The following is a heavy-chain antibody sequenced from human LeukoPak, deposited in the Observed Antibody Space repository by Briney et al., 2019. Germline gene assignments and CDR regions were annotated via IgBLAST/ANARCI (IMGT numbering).Heavy chain of an antibody. CDR3: ARLGGDFWSGWKSYYYYYGMDV. Sequence: SETLSLTCTVSGGSISSYYWSWIRRPPGKGLEWIGYIYYSGSTNYNPSLKSRVTISVDTSKNQFSLKLSSVTAADTAVYYCARLGGDFWSGWKSYYYYYGMDVWGQGTTVTVSS. V-gene: IGHV4-59*08. D-gene: IGHD3-3*01. J-gene: IGHJ6*02. CDR2: IYYSGST. CDR1: GGSISSYY.